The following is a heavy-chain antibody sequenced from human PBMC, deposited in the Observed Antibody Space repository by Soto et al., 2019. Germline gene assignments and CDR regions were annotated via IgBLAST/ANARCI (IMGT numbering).Heavy chain of an antibody. J-gene: IGHJ4*02. Sequence: QVQLVQSGAEVKKPGASVKVSCKASGYSFATYGFSWVRQAPGQGLECVGWISAHNGDTHYSQKFQGRVTLTTDTSTNTGYMALRSLTSDDTAVYFCATAPIYYNDGSGYYPLGHWGQGTLVTVSS. V-gene: IGHV1-18*04. D-gene: IGHD3-22*01. CDR1: GYSFATYG. CDR2: ISAHNGDT. CDR3: ATAPIYYNDGSGYYPLGH.